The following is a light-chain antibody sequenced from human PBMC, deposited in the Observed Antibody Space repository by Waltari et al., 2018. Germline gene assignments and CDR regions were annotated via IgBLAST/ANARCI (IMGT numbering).Light chain of an antibody. V-gene: IGKV4-1*01. CDR3: QQYYTTRT. CDR1: QSGLYSSNNKNY. Sequence: DIVMTQSPDSLAVSLGERATINCKSSQSGLYSSNNKNYVAWYQQKPGQPPKLLIYWASTRESGVPDRFSGSGSGTDFTLTISSLQAEDVAVYYCQQYYTTRTFGQGTKVEIK. CDR2: WAS. J-gene: IGKJ1*01.